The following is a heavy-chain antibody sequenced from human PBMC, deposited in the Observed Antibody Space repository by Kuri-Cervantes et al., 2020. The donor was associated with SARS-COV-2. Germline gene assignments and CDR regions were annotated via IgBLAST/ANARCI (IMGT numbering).Heavy chain of an antibody. CDR2: ISSSGSTI. J-gene: IGHJ3*01. CDR3: AIDVGGSSSH. V-gene: IGHV3-48*03. Sequence: GGSLRLSCAASGFTFSSYEMNWVRQAPGKGLEWVSYISSSGSTIYYADSVKGRFTISRDNAKNSLYLQMNSLRAEDTGVYYCAIDVGGSSSHWGQGTMVTVSS. CDR1: GFTFSSYE. D-gene: IGHD6-6*01.